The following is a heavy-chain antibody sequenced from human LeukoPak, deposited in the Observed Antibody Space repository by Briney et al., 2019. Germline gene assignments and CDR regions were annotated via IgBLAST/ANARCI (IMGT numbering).Heavy chain of an antibody. J-gene: IGHJ4*02. V-gene: IGHV3-23*01. CDR1: GFTFSNYA. CDR3: AKDETREG. CDR2: MSGSGGYT. Sequence: GGSLRLSCAASGFTFSNYAMTWVRQALGKGLEWVSGMSGSGGYTYYADSVKGRFTISRDNSKNTLYLQMNSLRAEDTAVYYCAKDETREGWGQGTLVTVSS. D-gene: IGHD1-26*01.